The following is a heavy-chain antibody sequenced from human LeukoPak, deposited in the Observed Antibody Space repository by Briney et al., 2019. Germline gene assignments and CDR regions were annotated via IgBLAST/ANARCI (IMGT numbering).Heavy chain of an antibody. D-gene: IGHD3-9*01. J-gene: IGHJ6*02. V-gene: IGHV3-11*01. CDR3: ARSCLTGFYYYGMDV. CDR1: GFTFSDYY. CDR2: ISSCGSTI. Sequence: GGSLRLSCAASGFTFSDYYMSWIRQAPGKGLEWVSYISSCGSTIYYADSVKGRFTISRDNAKNSLYLQMNSLRAEGTAVYYCARSCLTGFYYYGMDVWGQGTTVTVSS.